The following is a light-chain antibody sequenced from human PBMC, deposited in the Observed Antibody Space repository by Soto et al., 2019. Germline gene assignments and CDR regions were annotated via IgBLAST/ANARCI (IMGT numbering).Light chain of an antibody. CDR1: QSVSSN. V-gene: IGKV3-15*01. CDR2: GAS. J-gene: IGKJ2*01. Sequence: EIVMTQSPATLSVPPGERAILSCRASQSVSSNLAWYQQTPGQAPRLLIYGASTRATGIPARFSGSGSGTEFTLTVSSLQSEDFAVYYCQQHNNWPYTFGQGTKLEIK. CDR3: QQHNNWPYT.